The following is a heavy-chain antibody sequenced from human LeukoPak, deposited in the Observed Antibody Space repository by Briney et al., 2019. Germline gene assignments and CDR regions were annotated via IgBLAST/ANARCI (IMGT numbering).Heavy chain of an antibody. Sequence: ASVKVSCKASGYTFTSYFIYWVRQAPGQGLECMGIINPSDGTTNYAQKFQGRVTMTRDTSTSTVHMELSSLRSEDTAVYYCARDWGGAVGYFDYWGQGTLVTVSS. J-gene: IGHJ4*02. CDR3: ARDWGGAVGYFDY. CDR1: GYTFTSYF. D-gene: IGHD1-26*01. V-gene: IGHV1-46*01. CDR2: INPSDGTT.